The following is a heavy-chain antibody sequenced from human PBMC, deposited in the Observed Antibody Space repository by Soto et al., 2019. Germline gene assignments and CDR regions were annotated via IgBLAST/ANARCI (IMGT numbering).Heavy chain of an antibody. CDR1: GGSFSGYY. Sequence: SETLSLTCAVYGGSFSGYYWSWIRQPPGKGLEWIGEINHSGSTNYNPSLKSRVTISVDTSKNQFSLKLSSVTAADTAVYYCVLDVVVVAATDYWGQGTLGTVS. CDR3: VLDVVVVAATDY. V-gene: IGHV4-34*01. CDR2: INHSGST. D-gene: IGHD2-15*01. J-gene: IGHJ4*02.